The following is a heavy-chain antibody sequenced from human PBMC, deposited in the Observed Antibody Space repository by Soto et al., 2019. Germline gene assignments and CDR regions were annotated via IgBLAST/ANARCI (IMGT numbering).Heavy chain of an antibody. D-gene: IGHD3-22*01. J-gene: IGHJ5*02. Sequence: SETLSLTCTVSGGSISSYYWSWIRQPPGKGLEWIGYIYYSGSTNYNPSLKSRVTISVDTSKNQFSLKLSSVTAADTAVYYCARSYYYYDSSGYYRGEFNWFDPWAQGTPVTVSS. CDR1: GGSISSYY. CDR2: IYYSGST. V-gene: IGHV4-59*01. CDR3: ARSYYYYDSSGYYRGEFNWFDP.